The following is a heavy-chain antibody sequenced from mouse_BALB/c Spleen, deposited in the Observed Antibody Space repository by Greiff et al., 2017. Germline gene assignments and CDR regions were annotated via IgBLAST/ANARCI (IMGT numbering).Heavy chain of an antibody. D-gene: IGHD2-4*01. CDR3: APYDYDEGGFAY. CDR1: GFNIKDTY. J-gene: IGHJ3*01. Sequence: EVKLMESGAELVKPGASVKLSCTASGFNIKDTYMHWVKQRPEQGLEWIGRIDPANGNTKYDPKFQGKATITADTSSNTAYLQLSSLTSEDTAVYYCAPYDYDEGGFAYWGQGTLVTVSA. CDR2: IDPANGNT. V-gene: IGHV14-3*02.